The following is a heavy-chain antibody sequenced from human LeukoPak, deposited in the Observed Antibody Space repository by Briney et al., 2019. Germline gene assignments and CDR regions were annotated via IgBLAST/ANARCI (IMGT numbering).Heavy chain of an antibody. CDR2: IYTSGST. D-gene: IGHD5-12*01. Sequence: SETLSLTCTVSGGSISSYYWSWIRQPAGKGLEWIGRIYTSGSTNHNPSLKSRVTMSVDTSKNQFSLKLSSVTAADTAVYYCARSGSGYLGYYFDYWGQGTLVTVSS. CDR1: GGSISSYY. CDR3: ARSGSGYLGYYFDY. J-gene: IGHJ4*02. V-gene: IGHV4-4*07.